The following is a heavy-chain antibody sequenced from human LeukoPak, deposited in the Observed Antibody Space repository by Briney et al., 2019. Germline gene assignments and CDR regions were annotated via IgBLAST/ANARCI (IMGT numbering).Heavy chain of an antibody. D-gene: IGHD1-7*01. CDR1: GFTFDDYA. J-gene: IGHJ3*02. V-gene: IGHV3-9*01. Sequence: GGSLRLSCAASGFTFDDYAMHWARQAPGKGLEWVSSISWDSANAVYADSVKGRFSISRDNAKSSLYLQMNSLTPEDTALYYCVKDLRLDLHLDAFHIWGQGTMVTVS. CDR2: ISWDSANA. CDR3: VKDLRLDLHLDAFHI.